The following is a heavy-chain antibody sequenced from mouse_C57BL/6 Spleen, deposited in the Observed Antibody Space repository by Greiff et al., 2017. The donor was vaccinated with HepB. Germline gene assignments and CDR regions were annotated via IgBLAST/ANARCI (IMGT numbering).Heavy chain of an antibody. Sequence: VQRVESGPELVKPGASVKISCKASGYAFSSSWMNWVKQRPGKGLEWIGRIYPGDGDTNYNGKFKGKATLTADKSSSTAYMQLSSLTSEDSAVYFCAREKYGNYEGYFDVWGTGTTVTVSS. CDR2: IYPGDGDT. CDR1: GYAFSSSW. V-gene: IGHV1-82*01. D-gene: IGHD2-10*02. CDR3: AREKYGNYEGYFDV. J-gene: IGHJ1*03.